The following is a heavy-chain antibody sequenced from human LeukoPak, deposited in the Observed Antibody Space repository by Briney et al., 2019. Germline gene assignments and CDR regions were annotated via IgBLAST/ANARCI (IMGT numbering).Heavy chain of an antibody. Sequence: SVKVSCKVSGDTFNSYAVAWVRQAPGQGLEWMGLIIPAFGTTHYAQRFQGRVTITSDKSTTTAYMELGSLRSEDTAVYYCAREYCGSGSYYDGYYFDFWGQGTLVTVSS. CDR2: IIPAFGTT. J-gene: IGHJ4*02. CDR1: GDTFNSYA. CDR3: AREYCGSGSYYDGYYFDF. D-gene: IGHD3-10*01. V-gene: IGHV1-69*06.